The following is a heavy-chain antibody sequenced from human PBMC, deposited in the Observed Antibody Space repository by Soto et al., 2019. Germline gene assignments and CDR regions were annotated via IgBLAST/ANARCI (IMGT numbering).Heavy chain of an antibody. CDR1: GFTFSTYA. CDR3: AKDKGGRYCSRTSCLYSFAY. Sequence: EVQLLESGGGLVQPGGSLRLSCTASGFTFSTYAMSWVRQAPGKGLEWVSTISDSGSTYYADSVKGRFTISRGNSKNTLYLEMNSLRAEDTAVYYCAKDKGGRYCSRTSCLYSFAYWGQGTLVTVSS. V-gene: IGHV3-23*01. CDR2: ISDSGST. J-gene: IGHJ4*02. D-gene: IGHD2-2*01.